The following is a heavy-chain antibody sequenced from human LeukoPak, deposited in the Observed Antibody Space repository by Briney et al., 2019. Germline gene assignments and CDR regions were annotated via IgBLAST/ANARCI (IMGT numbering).Heavy chain of an antibody. CDR3: ARDVPHNWFDT. CDR2: ISGSGGST. Sequence: GGSLRLSCAAPGFTFSSYAMSWVRQAPGKGLEWVSAISGSGGSTYYADSVKGRFTVSRDNAKNTLYLQMNSLRAEDTAVYYCARDVPHNWFDTWGQGTLVTVSS. CDR1: GFTFSSYA. J-gene: IGHJ5*02. V-gene: IGHV3-23*01.